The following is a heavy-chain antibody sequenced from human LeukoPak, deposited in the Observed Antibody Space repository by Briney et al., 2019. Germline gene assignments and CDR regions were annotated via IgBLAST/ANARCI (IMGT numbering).Heavy chain of an antibody. V-gene: IGHV3-21*01. J-gene: IGHJ6*02. CDR3: ARARGRDYYGMDV. CDR1: GFTFSSYS. Sequence: GRSLTLSCAASGFTFSSYSMNWVRQAPGKGLEWVSSISSSSSYIYYADSVKGRFTISRDNAKNSLYLQMNSLRAEDTAVYYCARARGRDYYGMDVWGQGTTVTVSS. CDR2: ISSSSSYI.